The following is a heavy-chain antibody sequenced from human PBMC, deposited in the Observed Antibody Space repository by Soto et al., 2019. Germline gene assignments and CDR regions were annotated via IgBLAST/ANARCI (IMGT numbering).Heavy chain of an antibody. J-gene: IGHJ5*02. V-gene: IGHV1-8*01. Sequence: QVQLVQSGAEVKKPGASVKVSCKASGYTFTSYDINWVRQATGQGLEWMGWMNPNSGNTGYAQKFRGRVTMTRNTSISTAYMELSSLRSEDTAVYYCARGNTVAGANWFDPWGQGTLVTVSS. D-gene: IGHD6-19*01. CDR3: ARGNTVAGANWFDP. CDR2: MNPNSGNT. CDR1: GYTFTSYD.